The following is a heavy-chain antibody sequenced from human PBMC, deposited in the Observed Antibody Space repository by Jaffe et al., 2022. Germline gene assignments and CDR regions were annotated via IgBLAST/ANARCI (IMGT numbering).Heavy chain of an antibody. Sequence: QVQLVQSGAEVKKPGASVKVSCKASGYTFTGYYMHWVRQAPGQGLEWMGWINPNSGGTNYAQKFQGRVTMTRDTSISTAYMELSRLRSDDTAVYYCAREAELNYYGSGTQIDYWGQGTLVTVSS. CDR2: INPNSGGT. D-gene: IGHD3-10*01. CDR3: AREAELNYYGSGTQIDY. CDR1: GYTFTGYY. V-gene: IGHV1-2*02. J-gene: IGHJ4*02.